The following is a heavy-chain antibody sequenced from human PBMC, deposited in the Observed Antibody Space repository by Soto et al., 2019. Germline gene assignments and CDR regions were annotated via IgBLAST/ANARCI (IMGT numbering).Heavy chain of an antibody. CDR3: ATSWEYSYGFGY. CDR2: ISGSGGST. J-gene: IGHJ4*02. D-gene: IGHD5-18*01. CDR1: GFTFSSYA. Sequence: GGSLRLSCAASGFTFSSYAMSWVRQAPGKGLEWVSAISGSGGSTYYADSVKGRFTISRDNSKNTLYLQMNSLRAEDTAVYYCATSWEYSYGFGYWGQGTLVTVSS. V-gene: IGHV3-23*01.